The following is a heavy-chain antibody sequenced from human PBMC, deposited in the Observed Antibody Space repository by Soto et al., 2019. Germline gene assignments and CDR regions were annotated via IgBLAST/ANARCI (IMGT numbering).Heavy chain of an antibody. Sequence: EVQLVETGGGLIQPGGSLRLSCAASGLTFSISYMSWVRQAPGKGLEWVSIIHSDGGTYHADSVKGRFTISRDYSKNMLYLQMNNRRAEDTAMYYCARVGGGSGSPPAIDYWGQGTLVTVSS. D-gene: IGHD3-10*01. J-gene: IGHJ4*02. CDR3: ARVGGGSGSPPAIDY. V-gene: IGHV3-53*02. CDR1: GLTFSISY. CDR2: IHSDGGT.